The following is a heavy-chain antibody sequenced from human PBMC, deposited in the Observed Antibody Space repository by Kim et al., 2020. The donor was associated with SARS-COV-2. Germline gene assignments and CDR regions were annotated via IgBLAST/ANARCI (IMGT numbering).Heavy chain of an antibody. J-gene: IGHJ4*02. CDR2: IWYDGSSE. Sequence: GGSLRLSCEATGFTFGSWSMHWVRQAPGKGLEWVAVIWYDGSSEYYADSVKGRFTISRDNSKNTLYPQMNNLRVDDTAVYYCARERKWIDFWGQGTLVTVSS. D-gene: IGHD1-26*01. CDR3: ARERKWIDF. CDR1: GFTFGSWS. V-gene: IGHV3-33*01.